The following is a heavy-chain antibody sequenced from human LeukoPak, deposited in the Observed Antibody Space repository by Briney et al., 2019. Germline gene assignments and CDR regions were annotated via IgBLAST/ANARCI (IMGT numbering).Heavy chain of an antibody. CDR2: IYPGDSDI. V-gene: IGHV5-51*01. Sequence: GESLKISCKGSGYSFTSYWIGWARQMPGKCLEWMGIIYPGDSDIRYSPSFQGQVTISADKYISTAYLQWSSLKASDTAMYYCARQSSSWYGSMGDDAFDIWGQGTMVTVSS. J-gene: IGHJ3*02. CDR3: ARQSSSWYGSMGDDAFDI. D-gene: IGHD6-13*01. CDR1: GYSFTSYW.